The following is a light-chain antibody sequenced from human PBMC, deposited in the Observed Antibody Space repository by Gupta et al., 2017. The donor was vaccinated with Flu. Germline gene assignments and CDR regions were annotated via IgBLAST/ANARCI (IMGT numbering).Light chain of an antibody. J-gene: IGLJ2*01. CDR1: GSNIGSNT. CDR3: AAWDDLRDGRVL. V-gene: IGLV1-44*01. Sequence: QSVLTQPPSTSGTPGQTVTISCSGGGSNIGSNTVDWYQQLPETAPKLLIFRNSDRPSGVPDRFSGSKSGTSAALAISGLQPDDEAVYYCAAWDDLRDGRVLFGGGTKLTVL. CDR2: RNS.